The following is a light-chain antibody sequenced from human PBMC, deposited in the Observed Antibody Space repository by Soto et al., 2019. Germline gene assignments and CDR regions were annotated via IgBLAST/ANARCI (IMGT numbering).Light chain of an antibody. J-gene: IGKJ4*01. Sequence: EIVVTQSPGTLSLSPGERATLSCRASQSVGSNSLAWYQQRHGQAPRFLIYDASSRATGIPDRFSGSGSGTDFTLTISRLEPEDFAVYYCQQYGSTPLTFGGGTKVDI. V-gene: IGKV3-20*01. CDR3: QQYGSTPLT. CDR1: QSVGSNS. CDR2: DAS.